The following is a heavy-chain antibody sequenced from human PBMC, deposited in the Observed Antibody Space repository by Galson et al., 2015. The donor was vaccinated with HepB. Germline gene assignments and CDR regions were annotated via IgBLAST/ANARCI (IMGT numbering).Heavy chain of an antibody. CDR2: MSYDGRIK. D-gene: IGHD2-21*01. J-gene: IGHJ4*02. V-gene: IGHV3-30*18. Sequence: SLRLSCATSGFTFSSFGIHWVRQAPGKGLEWVAFMSYDGRIKNYADSVKGRFTISRDNSKNTLYLQMDGLKPEDTALYYCVKGGACGGGNCYFYYLDQWGQGTPVTVSS. CDR3: VKGGACGGGNCYFYYLDQ. CDR1: GFTFSSFG.